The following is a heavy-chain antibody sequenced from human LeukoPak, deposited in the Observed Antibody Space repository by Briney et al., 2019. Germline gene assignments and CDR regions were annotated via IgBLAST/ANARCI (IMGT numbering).Heavy chain of an antibody. CDR3: ARRRDERGYKDIFDI. J-gene: IGHJ3*02. CDR2: IYPGDSYT. Sequence: GESLKISCKGSGYSFTTYWIGWVRQMPGKSLEWKGIIYPGDSYTRYSPSFQGQVTISADKSISTAYLQWSSLKASDTAMYYCARRRDERGYKDIFDIWGQGTMVTVSS. D-gene: IGHD5-18*01. CDR1: GYSFTTYW. V-gene: IGHV5-51*01.